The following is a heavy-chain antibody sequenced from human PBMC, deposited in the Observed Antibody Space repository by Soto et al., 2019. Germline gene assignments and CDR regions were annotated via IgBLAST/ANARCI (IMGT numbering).Heavy chain of an antibody. J-gene: IGHJ6*02. Sequence: ASVKVSCKASGFTFTISAMQWVRQARGQRLEWIGWIVVGSGNTNYAQKFQERVTITRDMSTSTAYMELSSLRSEDTAVYYCASSELPFLIGYSYGPSPYYYGMDVWGQGTTVTVSS. CDR1: GFTFTISA. CDR2: IVVGSGNT. D-gene: IGHD5-18*01. V-gene: IGHV1-58*02. CDR3: ASSELPFLIGYSYGPSPYYYGMDV.